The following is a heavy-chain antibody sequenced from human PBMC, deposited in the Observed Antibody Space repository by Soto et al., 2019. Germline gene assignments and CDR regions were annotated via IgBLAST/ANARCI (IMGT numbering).Heavy chain of an antibody. V-gene: IGHV4-30-2*01. D-gene: IGHD3-10*01. CDR3: ARSLWFGELNWFDP. CDR2: IYHSGST. Sequence: PSETLSLTCAVSGGSISSGGYSWSWIRQPPGKGLEWIGYIYHSGSTYYNPSLKSRVTISVDRSKNQFSLKLSSVTAADTAVYYCARSLWFGELNWFDPWGQGTLVTVSS. J-gene: IGHJ5*02. CDR1: GGSISSGGYS.